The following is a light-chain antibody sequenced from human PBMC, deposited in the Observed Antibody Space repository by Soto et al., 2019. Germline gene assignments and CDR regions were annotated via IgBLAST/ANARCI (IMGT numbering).Light chain of an antibody. CDR3: QSYDSSLRGYV. J-gene: IGLJ1*01. CDR2: GNS. V-gene: IGLV1-40*01. CDR1: SSNIGAGYD. Sequence: QSVLTQPPSVSGAPGQRVTISCTGSSSNIGAGYDVHWYQQLPGTAPKLLIYGNSNRPSGVPDRFSGSKSGTSASLAITGLHAEDEADCNSQSYDSSLRGYVFGTGTEVTVL.